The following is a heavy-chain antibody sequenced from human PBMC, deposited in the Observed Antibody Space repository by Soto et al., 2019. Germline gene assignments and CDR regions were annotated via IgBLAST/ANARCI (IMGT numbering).Heavy chain of an antibody. J-gene: IGHJ4*02. CDR1: GYSFTSYD. D-gene: IGHD4-17*01. V-gene: IGHV1-8*01. Sequence: GASVKVSCKASGYSFTSYDINWACQATGQGLGWMGWMNPNSGNTGYAQKFQGRVTMTRNTSISTAYMELSSLRSEDTAVYYCARTLYGDNVAYWGQGTLVTVSS. CDR2: MNPNSGNT. CDR3: ARTLYGDNVAY.